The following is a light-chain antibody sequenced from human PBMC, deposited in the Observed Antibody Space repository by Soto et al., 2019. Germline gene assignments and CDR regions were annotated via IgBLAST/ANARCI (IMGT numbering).Light chain of an antibody. CDR2: DVT. CDR1: SSDVGRFNY. Sequence: QSVLTQPASVSGSPGQSITISCTGTSSDVGRFNYVSWYQQHPDNPPKLIIFDVTRRPSGVSNRFSGSKSGNAASLTISGLQAEDEANYYCSSFVGTSILVVFGGGTKLTVL. CDR3: SSFVGTSILVV. J-gene: IGLJ2*01. V-gene: IGLV2-14*01.